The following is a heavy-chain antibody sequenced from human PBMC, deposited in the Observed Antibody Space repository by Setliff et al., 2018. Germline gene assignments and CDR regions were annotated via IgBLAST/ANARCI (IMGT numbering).Heavy chain of an antibody. Sequence: PGGSLRLSCVASGFTFSNYGMHWVRQAPGKGLEWVALIWNDGSSKFYGDSVKGRFTISRDNSKNTLYLQMDSLRAEDTAVYYCARNRVTAQHYYYGMDVWGQGTTVTVSS. D-gene: IGHD2-21*02. V-gene: IGHV3-33*01. CDR3: ARNRVTAQHYYYGMDV. CDR1: GFTFSNYG. J-gene: IGHJ6*02. CDR2: IWNDGSSK.